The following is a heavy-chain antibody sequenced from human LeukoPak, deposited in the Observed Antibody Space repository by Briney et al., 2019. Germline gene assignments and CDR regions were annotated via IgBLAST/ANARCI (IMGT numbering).Heavy chain of an antibody. J-gene: IGHJ4*02. CDR1: GFTFNSYS. CDR3: ARDNGGGYTSSYFDY. D-gene: IGHD5-24*01. V-gene: IGHV3-48*02. Sequence: GGSLRLSCAASGFTFNSYSMNWVRQAPGNGLEWVSYISSSSTMSYADSVKGRFTISRDNAKNSLYLQMNSLRDEDTAVYYCARDNGGGYTSSYFDYWGQGTLVTVSS. CDR2: ISSSSTM.